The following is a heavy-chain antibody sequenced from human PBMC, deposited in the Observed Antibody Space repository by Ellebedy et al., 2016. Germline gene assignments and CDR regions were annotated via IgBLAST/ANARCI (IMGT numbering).Heavy chain of an antibody. D-gene: IGHD3-16*01. Sequence: SLKISCAASGFTFSNYWMSWVRQAPGKGLEWVSGISWNSGGIDYADSVKGRFTISRDNAENSLYLQMNSLRAEDTALYYCAKDMGDSSPVYYFDYWGQGTLVTVSS. CDR3: AKDMGDSSPVYYFDY. CDR2: ISWNSGGI. V-gene: IGHV3-9*01. J-gene: IGHJ4*02. CDR1: GFTFSNYW.